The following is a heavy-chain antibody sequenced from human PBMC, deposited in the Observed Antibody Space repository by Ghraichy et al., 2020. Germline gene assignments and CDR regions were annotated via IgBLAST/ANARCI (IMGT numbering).Heavy chain of an antibody. Sequence: SETLSLTCTVSGGSISSTSYYWGWIRQPPGVEREWFVSISWSCNSYYNPSLKSQITRSVDVSKNQFSLKLRSVTAADTAVYYCARHKSTGYCSSTTCYTDNIDYWGQGTTVTVSS. CDR1: GGSISSTSYY. J-gene: IGHJ4*02. D-gene: IGHD2-2*02. V-gene: IGHV4-39*01. CDR2: ISWSCNS. CDR3: ARHKSTGYCSSTTCYTDNIDY.